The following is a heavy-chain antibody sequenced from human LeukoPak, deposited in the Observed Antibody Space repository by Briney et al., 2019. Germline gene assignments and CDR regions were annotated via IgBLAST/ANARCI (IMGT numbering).Heavy chain of an antibody. Sequence: GGSLRLSCAASGFTFSNYAMNWVRQAPGKGLEWVSTISGSGGSTYYADSVKGRFTISSDNSKNTLYLHMNSLRAEDTAVYFCAKREYYDSSGYSDFWGQGTLVTVSS. J-gene: IGHJ4*02. D-gene: IGHD3-22*01. V-gene: IGHV3-23*01. CDR1: GFTFSNYA. CDR2: ISGSGGST. CDR3: AKREYYDSSGYSDF.